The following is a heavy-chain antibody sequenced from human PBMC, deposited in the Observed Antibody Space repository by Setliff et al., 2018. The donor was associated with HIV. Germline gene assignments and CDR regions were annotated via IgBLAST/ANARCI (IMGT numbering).Heavy chain of an antibody. Sequence: ASVKVSCKASKYTFTGYYMHWVRQAPGQGLEWMGWIDPNGGATNNAQKLQGRLTVTTDTSTGTLYMELSNLRSDDSAVYYCARAGGGATDQAFDIWGQGTMVTVSS. D-gene: IGHD2-2*01. CDR2: IDPNGGAT. J-gene: IGHJ3*02. CDR3: ARAGGGATDQAFDI. CDR1: KYTFTGYY. V-gene: IGHV1-2*02.